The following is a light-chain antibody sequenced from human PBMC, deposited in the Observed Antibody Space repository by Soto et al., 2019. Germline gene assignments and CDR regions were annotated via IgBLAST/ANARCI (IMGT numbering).Light chain of an antibody. Sequence: QSVLTQPASVSGSPGQSITSSCTGTSSDVGGYIYVSWYQQHPGKAPKLMIYEVSNRPSGVSNRFSGSKSGNTASLTISGLQAEDEADYYCSSYTSSSTLYVFGTGTKVTVL. J-gene: IGLJ1*01. CDR1: SSDVGGYIY. CDR2: EVS. CDR3: SSYTSSSTLYV. V-gene: IGLV2-14*01.